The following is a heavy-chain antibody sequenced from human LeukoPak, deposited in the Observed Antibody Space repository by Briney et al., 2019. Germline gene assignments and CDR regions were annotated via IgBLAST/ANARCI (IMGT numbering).Heavy chain of an antibody. CDR2: ICSSSSNI. J-gene: IGHJ4*02. D-gene: IGHD5-12*01. V-gene: IGHV3-48*01. CDR3: ARSVATNTRADY. Sequence: GGSPRLSSAASGFTLSSYSMNWVRPAPRGGREWGCYICSSSSNIYYADSVKGRFTISRDNAKNSLYLQMNSLRAEDTAVYYCARSVATNTRADYWGQGTLVTVSS. CDR1: GFTLSSYS.